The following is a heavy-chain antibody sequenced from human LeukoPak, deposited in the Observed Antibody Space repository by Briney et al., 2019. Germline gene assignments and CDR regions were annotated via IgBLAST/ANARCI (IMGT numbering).Heavy chain of an antibody. CDR3: ARAHYGGNSVVMGAFDI. J-gene: IGHJ3*02. CDR2: ISGSGGST. CDR1: GFTFSSYA. V-gene: IGHV3-23*01. Sequence: GGSLRLSCAASGFTFSSYAMSWVRQAPGKGLEWVSAISGSGGSTYYADSVKGRFTISRDNSKNTLYLQMNSLRAEDTAVYYCARAHYGGNSVVMGAFDIWGQGTMVTVSS. D-gene: IGHD4-23*01.